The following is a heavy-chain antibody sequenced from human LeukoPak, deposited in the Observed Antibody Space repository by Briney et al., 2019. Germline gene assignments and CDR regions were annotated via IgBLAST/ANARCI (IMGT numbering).Heavy chain of an antibody. CDR2: INPSGVRS. Sequence: GASVTVSCKASGYTLTKHYIHWVRQAPRHGPEWLGIINPSGVRSNYAQKVQGRVTMTRDTSTSTVYMELSSLRSEDTAMYYCASWGGEAKHGLWSGPFDYWGQGTLVIVSS. D-gene: IGHD3-3*01. CDR1: GYTLTKHY. J-gene: IGHJ4*02. CDR3: ASWGGEAKHGLWSGPFDY. V-gene: IGHV1-46*01.